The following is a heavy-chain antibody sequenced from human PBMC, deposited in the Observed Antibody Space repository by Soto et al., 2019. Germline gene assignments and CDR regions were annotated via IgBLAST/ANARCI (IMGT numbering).Heavy chain of an antibody. J-gene: IGHJ4*02. D-gene: IGHD6-19*01. CDR1: GFTFGDYA. CDR3: VQTTGWPGFDF. CDR2: IYGGGTT. V-gene: IGHV3-53*01. Sequence: GGSLRLSCTASGFTFGDYAMSWIRQAPGKGLEWVSVIYGGGTTYYADSVKGRFTISRDTSKNTLYLQMNSLRAEDTAVYYCVQTTGWPGFDFWGQRTLVTVSS.